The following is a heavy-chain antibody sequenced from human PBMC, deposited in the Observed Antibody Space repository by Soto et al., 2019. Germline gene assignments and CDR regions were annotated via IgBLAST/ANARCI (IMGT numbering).Heavy chain of an antibody. J-gene: IGHJ4*02. CDR2: INSDGSST. CDR1: GFTFSSYW. Sequence: EVQLVESGGGLVQPGGSLRLSCAASGFTFSSYWMHWVRQAPGKGLVWVSRINSDGSSTSYAESVKGRFTISRDNAKNTLYLQMNSLRAEDTAVYYCVRTSLVVAAATREDYWCQGTLVTVSS. V-gene: IGHV3-74*01. D-gene: IGHD2-15*01. CDR3: VRTSLVVAAATREDY.